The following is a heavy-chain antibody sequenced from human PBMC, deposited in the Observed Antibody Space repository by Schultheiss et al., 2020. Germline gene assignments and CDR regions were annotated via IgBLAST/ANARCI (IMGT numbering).Heavy chain of an antibody. Sequence: GGSLRLSCAASGFTVSSNYMSWVRQAPGKGLEWVSSISSSSSYIYYADSVKGRFTISRDNAKNSLYLQMNSLRAEDTAVYYCAKSASRDGYNTFDYWGQGTLVTVYS. J-gene: IGHJ4*02. CDR2: ISSSSSYI. V-gene: IGHV3-21*01. CDR1: GFTVSSNY. D-gene: IGHD5-24*01. CDR3: AKSASRDGYNTFDY.